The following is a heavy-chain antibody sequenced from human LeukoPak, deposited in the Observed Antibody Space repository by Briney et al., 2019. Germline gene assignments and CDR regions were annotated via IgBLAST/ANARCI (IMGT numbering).Heavy chain of an antibody. J-gene: IGHJ4*02. CDR1: GGSINSSSYY. D-gene: IGHD6-13*01. V-gene: IGHV4-39*02. CDR2: IYYSGTT. CDR3: ARDSGSSSWYRDFDY. Sequence: SETLSLTCTVSGGSINSSSYYWGWIRQPPGKGLEWIATIYYSGTTYYNPSLKSRVTISVDTSKNQFSLKLSSVTAADTAVYYCARDSGSSSWYRDFDYWGQGTLVTVSS.